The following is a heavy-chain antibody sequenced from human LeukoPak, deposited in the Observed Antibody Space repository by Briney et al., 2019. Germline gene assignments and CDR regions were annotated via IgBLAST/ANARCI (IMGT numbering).Heavy chain of an antibody. J-gene: IGHJ6*02. CDR1: GFTFSSYS. Sequence: HPGGSLRLSCAASGFTFSSYSMNWVRQAPGKGLEWVSYISSSSSTIYYADSVKGRFTISRDNAKNSLYLQMNSLRDEDTAVYYCARGPRGGSYYIYYYYGMDVWGQGTTVTVSS. CDR3: ARGPRGGSYYIYYYYGMDV. D-gene: IGHD1-26*01. CDR2: ISSSSSTI. V-gene: IGHV3-48*02.